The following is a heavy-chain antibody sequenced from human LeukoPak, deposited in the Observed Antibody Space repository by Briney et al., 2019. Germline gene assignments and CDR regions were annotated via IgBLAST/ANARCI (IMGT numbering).Heavy chain of an antibody. CDR2: IYPGDSDT. CDR3: ARHRGYYNLDFDL. D-gene: IGHD5-24*01. J-gene: IGHJ2*01. V-gene: IGHV5-51*01. CDR1: GYSFTNYW. Sequence: GESLKISCKGSGYSFTNYWIGWVRQMPGKGLEWMGIIYPGDSDTRYGPSFQGQVTISADKSISTAYLQWSRLKASDTAMYYCARHRGYYNLDFDLWGRGTLVTVSS.